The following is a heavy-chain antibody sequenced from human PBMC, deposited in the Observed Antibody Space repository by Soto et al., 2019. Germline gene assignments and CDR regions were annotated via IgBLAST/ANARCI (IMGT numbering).Heavy chain of an antibody. CDR2: IGGRGDNK. CDR1: GLTFSNYA. Sequence: GGSLRLSCAASGLTFSNYAMSWVRQAPGKGLEWVSSIGGRGDNKYYADSVEGRFTISRDNSKNTVYLQMNSLRPEDTAVYYCARGPSYSDSYFDYWGQGTLVTVSS. D-gene: IGHD4-17*01. J-gene: IGHJ4*02. CDR3: ARGPSYSDSYFDY. V-gene: IGHV3-23*01.